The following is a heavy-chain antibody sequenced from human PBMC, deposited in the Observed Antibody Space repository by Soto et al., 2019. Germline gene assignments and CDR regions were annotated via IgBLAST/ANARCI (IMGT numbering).Heavy chain of an antibody. CDR1: GFTFSSYA. V-gene: IGHV3-30-3*01. CDR3: ARGRAVAAYGDYFDY. D-gene: IGHD6-19*01. CDR2: ISYDGSNK. J-gene: IGHJ4*02. Sequence: QVQLVESGGGVVQPGRSLRLSCAASGFTFSSYAMHWVRQAPGKGLEWVAVISYDGSNKYYADSVKGRFTISRDNSKNTLDLQMNSLRAEDTAVYYCARGRAVAAYGDYFDYWGQGTLVTVSS.